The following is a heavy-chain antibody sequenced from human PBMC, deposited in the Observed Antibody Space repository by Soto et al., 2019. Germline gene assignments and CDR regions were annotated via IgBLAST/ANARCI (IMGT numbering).Heavy chain of an antibody. V-gene: IGHV3-48*01. D-gene: IGHD3-22*01. CDR3: AKPRGYYDSSGYPTPDY. J-gene: IGHJ4*02. Sequence: PGGSLRLSCTASGFNFSGYNMNWVRQAPGKGLEWVSYISSSSGTIYYADSVKGRFTISRDNAKNSLYLQMNSLRAEDTAVYYCAKPRGYYDSSGYPTPDYWGQGTLVTVSS. CDR2: ISSSSGTI. CDR1: GFNFSGYN.